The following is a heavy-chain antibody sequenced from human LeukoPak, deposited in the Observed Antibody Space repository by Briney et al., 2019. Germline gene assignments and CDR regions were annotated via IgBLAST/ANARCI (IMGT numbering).Heavy chain of an antibody. D-gene: IGHD3-22*01. CDR1: AASISNYY. V-gene: IGHV4-4*09. CDR2: ISTSGST. J-gene: IGHJ4*02. CDR3: ASPRSGYRYTFDY. Sequence: SETLSLTCAVSAASISNYYWSWIRQAPGKGLEWIGYISTSGSTNYNPSLKSRVSISLDTSKNRLSLNVNFVTAADTAVYYCASPRSGYRYTFDYWGQRALVTVSS.